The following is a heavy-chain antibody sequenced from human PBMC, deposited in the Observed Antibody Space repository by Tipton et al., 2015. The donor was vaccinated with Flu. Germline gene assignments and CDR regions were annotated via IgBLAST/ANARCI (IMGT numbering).Heavy chain of an antibody. J-gene: IGHJ6*02. CDR3: ARWSCGGYFYGGMDV. CDR1: GYTFNVNF. Sequence: QLVQSGAEVKKPGASVKVSCKASGYTFNVNFIHWVRQAPGQGLEWMGWINPNTGDTKYAQKFQDRVTMSRDTSINTAYMDVSRLTSDATALYYCARWSCGGYFYGGMDVWGQGTSVTVS. V-gene: IGHV1-2*02. CDR2: INPNTGDT. D-gene: IGHD2-21*02.